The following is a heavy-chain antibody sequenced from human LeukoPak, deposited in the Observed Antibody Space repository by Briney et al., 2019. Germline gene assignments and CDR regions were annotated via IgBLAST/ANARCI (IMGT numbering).Heavy chain of an antibody. V-gene: IGHV3-48*03. J-gene: IGHJ6*03. CDR1: GFTFSSYE. CDR2: ISSSGSTI. D-gene: IGHD2-2*01. CDR3: ARRERDCSSTSCYVGYYYYYMDV. Sequence: PGGSLRLSCAASGFTFSSYEMNWVRQAPGKGLEWVSYISSSGSTIYYADSVKGRFTISRDNAKNSLYLQMNSLRAEDTAVYYCARRERDCSSTSCYVGYYYYYMDVWGKGTTVTISS.